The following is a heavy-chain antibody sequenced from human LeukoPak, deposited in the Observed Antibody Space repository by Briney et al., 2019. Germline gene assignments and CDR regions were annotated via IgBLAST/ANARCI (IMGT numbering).Heavy chain of an antibody. J-gene: IGHJ6*03. V-gene: IGHV4-34*01. CDR3: ARAVITNYYYYYYMDV. D-gene: IGHD4-11*01. CDR1: GFTVSNTY. CDR2: INHSGST. Sequence: PGGSLRLSCAASGFTVSNTYMSWVRQPPGKGLEWIGEINHSGSTNYNPSLKSRVTISVDTSKNQFSLKLSSVTAADTAVYYCARAVITNYYYYYYMDVWGKGTTVTVSS.